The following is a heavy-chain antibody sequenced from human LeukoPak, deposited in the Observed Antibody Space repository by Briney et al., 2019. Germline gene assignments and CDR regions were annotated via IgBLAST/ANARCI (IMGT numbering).Heavy chain of an antibody. CDR1: GGSLSGYS. D-gene: IGHD3-10*01. Sequence: SETLSLTCAVNGGSLSGYSWSWIRQPPGKGLEWIGEINHSGSTNYNASLTSRVTISADTSQNQFSLKPRSVTAADTAVYYCARVYVTVVRGSWFDPWGQGTLVTVSS. CDR3: ARVYVTVVRGSWFDP. J-gene: IGHJ5*02. V-gene: IGHV4-34*01. CDR2: INHSGST.